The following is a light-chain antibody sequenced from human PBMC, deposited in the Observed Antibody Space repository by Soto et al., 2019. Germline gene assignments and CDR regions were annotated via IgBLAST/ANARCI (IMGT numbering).Light chain of an antibody. Sequence: QMTQSPSTVSLSVRPSVTNTCRASQSISSWLAWYQQKPGKATKLLIYKASSLESGVPSRFSGSGSGTEFTLTISSLQPDEFATYYCQEYNSYSWTVGDGTKVDIK. CDR2: KAS. CDR3: QEYNSYSWT. V-gene: IGKV1-5*03. CDR1: QSISSW. J-gene: IGKJ1*01.